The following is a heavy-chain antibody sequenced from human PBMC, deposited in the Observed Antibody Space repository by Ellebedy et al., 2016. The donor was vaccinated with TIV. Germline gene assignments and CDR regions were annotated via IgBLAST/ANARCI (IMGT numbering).Heavy chain of an antibody. CDR3: ARERGASYYYGSGRNYGMDV. CDR2: ISSSGSTI. D-gene: IGHD3-10*01. Sequence: GESLKISCAASGFTFSDYYMSRIRQAPGKGLEWVSYISSSGSTIYYADSVKGRFTISRDNAKNSLYLQMNSLRAEDTAVYYCARERGASYYYGSGRNYGMDVWGQGTTVTVSS. J-gene: IGHJ6*02. CDR1: GFTFSDYY. V-gene: IGHV3-11*01.